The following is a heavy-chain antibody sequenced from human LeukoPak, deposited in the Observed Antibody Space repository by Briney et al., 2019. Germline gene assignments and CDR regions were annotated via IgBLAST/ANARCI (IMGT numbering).Heavy chain of an antibody. CDR2: IGWNSHII. CDR3: AKDRDSSGFAPYFDY. Sequence: PGGSLRLSCAASGFTFNDYAMHWVRQAPGKGLEWVSGIGWNSHIIGYEDSVKGRFTISRDNARNSLSLQMNSLRTEDTAFYYCAKDRDSSGFAPYFDYWGQGILVTVSS. D-gene: IGHD3-22*01. J-gene: IGHJ4*02. V-gene: IGHV3-9*01. CDR1: GFTFNDYA.